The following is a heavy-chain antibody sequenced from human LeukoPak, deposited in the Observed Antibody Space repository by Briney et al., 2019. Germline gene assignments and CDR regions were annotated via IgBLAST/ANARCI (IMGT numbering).Heavy chain of an antibody. CDR1: GGTFSSYA. D-gene: IGHD3-22*01. Sequence: SVKVSCKASGGTFSSYAISWVRLAPGQGLEWMGGIIPIFGTANYAQKFQGRVTITADESTSTAYMELSSLRSEDTAVYYCARAGRTYYYDSSGSREFDYWGQGTLVTVSS. CDR2: IIPIFGTA. J-gene: IGHJ4*02. V-gene: IGHV1-69*01. CDR3: ARAGRTYYYDSSGSREFDY.